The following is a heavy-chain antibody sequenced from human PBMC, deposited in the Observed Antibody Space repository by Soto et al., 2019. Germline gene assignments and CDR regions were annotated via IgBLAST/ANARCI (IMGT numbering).Heavy chain of an antibody. CDR2: IRNKANSYTT. CDR3: SRAGILTTTYYFDY. J-gene: IGHJ4*01. D-gene: IGHD4-4*01. CDR1: GFTFSDHY. Sequence: HPGGSLRLSCAAFGFTFSDHYMDWVRQAPGKGLEWVGRIRNKANSYTTEYAASVKGRFTISRDDSKNSLFLQMNSLKTEDTAVYYCSRAGILTTTYYFDYWGQGTLVTVSS. V-gene: IGHV3-72*01.